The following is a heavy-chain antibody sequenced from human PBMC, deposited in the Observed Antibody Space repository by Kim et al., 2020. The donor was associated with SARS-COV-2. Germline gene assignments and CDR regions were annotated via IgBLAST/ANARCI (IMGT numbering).Heavy chain of an antibody. CDR3: ARALGYCRGGSCYP. V-gene: IGHV1-2*02. Sequence: ASVKVSCKASGYSFTDYYVHWVRQAPGQGLEWMGWINPNSGGTKYAQKFQGRVTMTTDTSISTAYMEVRSLRSDDMAVYFCARALGYCRGGSCYPWGQGTLFTVSS. J-gene: IGHJ5*02. CDR1: GYSFTDYY. CDR2: INPNSGGT. D-gene: IGHD2-15*01.